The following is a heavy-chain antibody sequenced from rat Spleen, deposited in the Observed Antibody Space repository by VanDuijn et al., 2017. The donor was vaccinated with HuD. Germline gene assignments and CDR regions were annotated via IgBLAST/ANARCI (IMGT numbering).Heavy chain of an antibody. D-gene: IGHD1-10*01. J-gene: IGHJ2*01. CDR1: GFTFNNYW. CDR3: ATHRRDNNYYFDY. V-gene: IGHV5-29*01. Sequence: EVQLVESGGGLVQPGRSLKLACIASGFTFNNYWMTWIRQAPTKGLEWVATISYDGSSTYYRDSVKGRFTISRDNAKSTLYLQMDSLRSEDTATYYCATHRRDNNYYFDYWGQGVMVTVSS. CDR2: ISYDGSST.